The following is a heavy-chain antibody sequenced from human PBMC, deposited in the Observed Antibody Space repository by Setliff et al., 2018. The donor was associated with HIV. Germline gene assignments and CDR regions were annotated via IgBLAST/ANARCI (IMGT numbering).Heavy chain of an antibody. CDR2: TYYTGST. J-gene: IGHJ6*02. V-gene: IGHV4-59*11. Sequence: SETLSLTCTVSGGSISSHYWTWIRQPPGKGLERIGYTYYTGSTNYNPSLNSRVAIFLDTSKNQFSLRLTSVTAADTAVYYCARGDGYRGNDAYYDSGMDVWGQGITVTVSS. CDR3: ARGDGYRGNDAYYDSGMDV. D-gene: IGHD2-2*03. CDR1: GGSISSHY.